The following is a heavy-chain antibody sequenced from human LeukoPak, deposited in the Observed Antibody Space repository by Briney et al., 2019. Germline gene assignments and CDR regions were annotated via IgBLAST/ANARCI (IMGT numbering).Heavy chain of an antibody. CDR2: VSRSGDGT. V-gene: IGHV3-23*01. CDR3: AKALLVRGVTSADDALDI. J-gene: IGHJ3*02. Sequence: PGRSLRLSCAASGFTFSTYALSWVRQAPGKGLEWVSAVSRSGDGTDYADSVKGRFTISRDNSKNTLYLQMNSLRAEDTAIYYCAKALLVRGVTSADDALDIWGQGTVVTVSS. CDR1: GFTFSTYA. D-gene: IGHD3-10*01.